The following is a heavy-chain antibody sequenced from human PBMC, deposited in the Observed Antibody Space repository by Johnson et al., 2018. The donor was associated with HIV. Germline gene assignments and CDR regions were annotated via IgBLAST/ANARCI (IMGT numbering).Heavy chain of an antibody. D-gene: IGHD5-12*01. Sequence: QVQLVESGGGLVKPGGSLRLSCAVSGFIFSSYAMHWVRQAPGKGLEWVALISYDGTNKYYADSVKGRFTISSDNSKNTLYLQMNSLRAEDTAVYYCARHSAARGFPAFDIWGQGTMVTVSS. J-gene: IGHJ3*02. V-gene: IGHV3-30-3*01. CDR3: ARHSAARGFPAFDI. CDR2: ISYDGTNK. CDR1: GFIFSSYA.